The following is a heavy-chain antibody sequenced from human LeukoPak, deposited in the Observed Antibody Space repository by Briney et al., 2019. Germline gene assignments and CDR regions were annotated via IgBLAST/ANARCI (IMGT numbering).Heavy chain of an antibody. J-gene: IGHJ4*02. CDR3: AKSNYYDSSGYYHFDY. D-gene: IGHD3-22*01. Sequence: GGSLRLSCAASGFIFSDYYMSWIRQAPGKGLEWVSYISSRDSTISYADSVKGRFTISRDNAKNSLYLQMNSLRAEDMALYYCAKSNYYDSSGYYHFDYWGQGTLVTVSS. V-gene: IGHV3-11*01. CDR2: ISSRDSTI. CDR1: GFIFSDYY.